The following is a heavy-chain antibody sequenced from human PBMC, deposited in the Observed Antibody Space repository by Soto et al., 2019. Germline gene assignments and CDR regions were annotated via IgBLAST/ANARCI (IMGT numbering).Heavy chain of an antibody. D-gene: IGHD6-13*01. V-gene: IGHV2-5*02. Sequence: QITLKESVPTLVKPTQTLTLTCTFSGFSLSASGVGVGWIRQPPGKALEWLALIYWDDDKRYSPSLKSRLTITKDTSKKQVVLTMTNMDPADTATYYCAHRRIAMTQNWFDPWGQGTLVTVSS. CDR1: GFSLSASGVG. CDR2: IYWDDDK. CDR3: AHRRIAMTQNWFDP. J-gene: IGHJ5*02.